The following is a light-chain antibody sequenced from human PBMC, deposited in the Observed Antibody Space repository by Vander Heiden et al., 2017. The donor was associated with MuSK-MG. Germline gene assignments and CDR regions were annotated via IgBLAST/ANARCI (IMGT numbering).Light chain of an antibody. CDR1: QSVSSSY. CDR3: QQDGSSPDT. J-gene: IGKJ2*01. Sequence: EIVLTQSPGTLSLSPGERATLSCRASQSVSSSYLAWYQQKPGQAPRLLIYGASSRATGIPDRFSGSGSRTDFTLTISRLDPEAFPVSYCQQDGSSPDTFGQEAKLEMK. V-gene: IGKV3-20*01. CDR2: GAS.